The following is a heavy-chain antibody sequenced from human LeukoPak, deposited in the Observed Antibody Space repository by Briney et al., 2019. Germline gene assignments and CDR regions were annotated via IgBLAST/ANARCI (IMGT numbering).Heavy chain of an antibody. D-gene: IGHD3-10*01. Sequence: GASVKVSCKASGYTFTSYGISWVRQAPGQGLEWMGWISAYNGNTNYAQKLQGRVTMTTDTSTSTAYMELRSLRSDDTAVYYCARDPMVRGVIKGDDAFDIWGQGTMVTVSS. J-gene: IGHJ3*02. CDR3: ARDPMVRGVIKGDDAFDI. CDR1: GYTFTSYG. CDR2: ISAYNGNT. V-gene: IGHV1-18*01.